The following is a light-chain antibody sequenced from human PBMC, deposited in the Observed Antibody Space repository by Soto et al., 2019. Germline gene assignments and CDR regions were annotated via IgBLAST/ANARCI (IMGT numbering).Light chain of an antibody. V-gene: IGKV3-15*01. J-gene: IGKJ1*01. CDR1: QSFSST. Sequence: EIVMTQSPATLSVSPGERATLSCRASQSFSSTLAWYQQKPGQAPRLLIYGASTRATGIPARCSGSGSGTEFTLTISSLESEDFAVYYCQRYNNWPRTFGQGTKVEIK. CDR3: QRYNNWPRT. CDR2: GAS.